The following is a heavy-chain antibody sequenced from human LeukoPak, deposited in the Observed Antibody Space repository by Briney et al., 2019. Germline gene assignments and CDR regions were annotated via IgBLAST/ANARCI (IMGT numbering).Heavy chain of an antibody. CDR1: GFTFSSYS. CDR3: AKSMTLQWRGFFDL. J-gene: IGHJ2*01. D-gene: IGHD6-19*01. CDR2: ISSSSSSYI. V-gene: IGHV3-21*01. Sequence: GGSLRLSCAASGFTFSSYSMNWVRQAPGKGLEWVSSISSSSSSYIYYADSVKGRFTISRDNAKNSLYLQMNSLRAEDTAVYYCAKSMTLQWRGFFDLWGRGTHVTVSS.